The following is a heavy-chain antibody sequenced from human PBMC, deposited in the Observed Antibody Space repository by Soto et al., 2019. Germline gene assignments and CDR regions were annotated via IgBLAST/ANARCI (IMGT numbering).Heavy chain of an antibody. D-gene: IGHD2-2*01. CDR2: ISWNSGSI. V-gene: IGHV3-9*01. CDR3: AKDTSYQLLYYMDV. J-gene: IGHJ6*03. Sequence: EVQLVESGGGLVQPGRSLRLSCAASGFTFDDYAMHWVRQAPGKGLEWVSGISWNSGSIGYADSVKGRFTISRDNAKNSLYLQMNSLRAEDTALYYCAKDTSYQLLYYMDVWGKGTTVTVSS. CDR1: GFTFDDYA.